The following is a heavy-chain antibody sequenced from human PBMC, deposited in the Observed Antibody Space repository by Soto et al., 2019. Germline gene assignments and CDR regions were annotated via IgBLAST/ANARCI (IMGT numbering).Heavy chain of an antibody. Sequence: ASVKVSCKASGYTFTSYGISWVRQYPGRGLEWVGWMSAYNGNTNYAQKLQGRVTMTTDPSTSTAYMGLRILRSDDTSVYCCARAQGIVVVQAAGGGFYYYGMDVCGKGTKVTVSS. CDR3: ARAQGIVVVQAAGGGFYYYGMDV. CDR1: GYTFTSYG. V-gene: IGHV1-18*04. CDR2: MSAYNGNT. D-gene: IGHD2-2*01. J-gene: IGHJ6*04.